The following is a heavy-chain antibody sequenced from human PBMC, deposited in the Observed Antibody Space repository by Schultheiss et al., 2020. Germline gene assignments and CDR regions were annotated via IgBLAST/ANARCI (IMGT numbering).Heavy chain of an antibody. Sequence: SETLSLTCTVSGGSISSYYWSWIRQPPGKGLEWIGEIYHSGSTNYNPSLKSRVTISVDKSKNQFSLKLSSVTAADTAVYYCARSPGGRLDPWGQGALVTVSS. CDR3: ARSPGGRLDP. CDR2: IYHSGST. CDR1: GGSISSYY. D-gene: IGHD1-14*01. J-gene: IGHJ5*02. V-gene: IGHV4-59*12.